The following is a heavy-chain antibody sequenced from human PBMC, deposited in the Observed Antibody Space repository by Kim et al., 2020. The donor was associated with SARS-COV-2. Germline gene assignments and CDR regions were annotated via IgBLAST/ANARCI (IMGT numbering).Heavy chain of an antibody. J-gene: IGHJ4*02. Sequence: GGSLRLSCAASGFTFSGSAMHWVRQASGKGLEWVGRIRSKANSYATAYAASVKGRFTISRDDSKNTAYLQMNSLKTEDTAVYYCSAGVPPTTVTTGVDYWGQGTLVTVSS. CDR2: IRSKANSYAT. CDR1: GFTFSGSA. D-gene: IGHD4-17*01. V-gene: IGHV3-73*01. CDR3: SAGVPPTTVTTGVDY.